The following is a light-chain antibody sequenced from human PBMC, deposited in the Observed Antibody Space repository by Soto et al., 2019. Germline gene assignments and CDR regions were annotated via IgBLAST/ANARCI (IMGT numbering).Light chain of an antibody. CDR1: ESLITKA. CDR3: QQYGVSPLS. V-gene: IGKV3-20*01. J-gene: IGKJ3*01. Sequence: EIVLTQSPGTLSLSPGDTATVSCRATESLITKALAWYQQKPGQAPRLLIYGAFTRDAAIPDRFNGSGSGTDFAITISRLELEDSAFYYCQQYGVSPLSFGPGTKVEIK. CDR2: GAF.